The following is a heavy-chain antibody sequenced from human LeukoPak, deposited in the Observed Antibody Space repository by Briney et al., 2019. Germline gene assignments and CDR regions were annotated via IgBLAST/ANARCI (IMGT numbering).Heavy chain of an antibody. CDR1: GFSVSSNY. D-gene: IGHD4-11*01. CDR3: ARGTVTIGYFDY. V-gene: IGHV3-53*01. Sequence: PGGSLRLSCTASGFSVSSNYMSWVRQAPGKGLGWVSVIYSGGSTDYADSVKGRFTISRDNSKNTVYLQMNSRRAEDTAIYYCARGTVTIGYFDYWGQGTLVTVSS. J-gene: IGHJ4*02. CDR2: IYSGGST.